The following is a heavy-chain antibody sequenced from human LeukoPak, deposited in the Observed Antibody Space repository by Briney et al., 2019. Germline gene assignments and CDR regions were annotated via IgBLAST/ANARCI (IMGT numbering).Heavy chain of an antibody. V-gene: IGHV1-69*05. Sequence: SVKVSXKASGGTFRSYAISWVRQAPGQGLEWMGGIIPIFGTANYAQKFQGRVTITTDESTSTAYMELSSLRSEDTAVYYCARGRLGFGGSYYMDVWGKGTTVTVSS. CDR1: GGTFRSYA. CDR3: ARGRLGFGGSYYMDV. CDR2: IIPIFGTA. J-gene: IGHJ6*03. D-gene: IGHD1-26*01.